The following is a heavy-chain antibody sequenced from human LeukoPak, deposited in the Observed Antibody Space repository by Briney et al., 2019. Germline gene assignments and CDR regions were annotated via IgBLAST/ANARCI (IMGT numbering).Heavy chain of an antibody. V-gene: IGHV3-23*01. J-gene: IGHJ4*02. Sequence: PGGSLRLSCAASGFTFSSYAMNWVRQAPGKGLEWVSTISGGGGSTYYADSVKGRFTISRDNSKNTLYLQMNSLRAEDTAVYYCAKGRRDGYNFDFDYWGQGTLVTASS. D-gene: IGHD5-24*01. CDR2: ISGGGGST. CDR1: GFTFSSYA. CDR3: AKGRRDGYNFDFDY.